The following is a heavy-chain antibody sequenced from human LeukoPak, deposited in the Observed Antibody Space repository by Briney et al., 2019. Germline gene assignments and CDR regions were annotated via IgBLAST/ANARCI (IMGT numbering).Heavy chain of an antibody. J-gene: IGHJ4*02. Sequence: ASVKVSCKASGYTFTNYDINWVRQATGQGLEWMGWMNPNSGNTGYAQKFQGRVTITRNTSISTAYMELSSLRSEDTAVYYCARWKIAVAGNFDYWGQGTLVTVSS. CDR2: MNPNSGNT. D-gene: IGHD6-19*01. V-gene: IGHV1-8*03. CDR3: ARWKIAVAGNFDY. CDR1: GYTFTNYD.